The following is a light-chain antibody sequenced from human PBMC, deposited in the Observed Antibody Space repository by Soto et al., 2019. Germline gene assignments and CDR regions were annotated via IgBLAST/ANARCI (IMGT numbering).Light chain of an antibody. Sequence: DIVMTQSPDSLAVSLGERATIICKSSQSVLYSSNSKNYLAWYQQKAGQPPKLVIYWASTRESGVPDRFSGSGSGTDFTLTISSLQAEDVAVYYCQQYYTTPITFGQGTRLEIK. V-gene: IGKV4-1*01. CDR1: QSVLYSSNSKNY. J-gene: IGKJ5*01. CDR2: WAS. CDR3: QQYYTTPIT.